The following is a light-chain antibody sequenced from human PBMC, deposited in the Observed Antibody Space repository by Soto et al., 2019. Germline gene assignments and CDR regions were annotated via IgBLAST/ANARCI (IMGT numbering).Light chain of an antibody. CDR2: KAS. V-gene: IGKV1-5*03. Sequence: IKMTQATSTLPGSVGDRVTITCRASQTIGSWLAWYQQKRGKAPKLXIYKASTLKSGVPSRFSGSGARTEFTLTISSLQPDDFKTDECPLYNGYSEAFGRGTKVDIK. CDR3: PLYNGYSEA. CDR1: QTIGSW. J-gene: IGKJ1*01.